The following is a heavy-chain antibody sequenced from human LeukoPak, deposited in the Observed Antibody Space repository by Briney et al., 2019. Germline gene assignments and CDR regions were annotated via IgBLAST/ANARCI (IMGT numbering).Heavy chain of an antibody. CDR2: FDPEDGET. Sequence: ASVKVSCKVSGYTLTELSMHWVRQAPGKGLEWMGGFDPEDGETIYAQKFQGRVTMTEDTSTDTAYMELSSLRSEDTAVYYCATWSGSYRFYYFDYWGQGTLVTVSS. J-gene: IGHJ4*02. D-gene: IGHD1-26*01. CDR3: ATWSGSYRFYYFDY. V-gene: IGHV1-24*01. CDR1: GYTLTELS.